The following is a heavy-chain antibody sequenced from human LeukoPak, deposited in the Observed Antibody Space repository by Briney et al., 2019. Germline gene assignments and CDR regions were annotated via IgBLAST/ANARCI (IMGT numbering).Heavy chain of an antibody. V-gene: IGHV3-48*02. D-gene: IGHD5-12*01. J-gene: IGHJ4*02. Sequence: PGGSLRLSCAASGFTFTKYSMNWVRQAPGKGLEWVSYISSSSDTIYYADSVEGRFTISRDNAKNSLYLQMNSLRDEDTAVYYCARDKVDAVVPTAFDCWGQGTLVTVSS. CDR2: ISSSSDTI. CDR3: ARDKVDAVVPTAFDC. CDR1: GFTFTKYS.